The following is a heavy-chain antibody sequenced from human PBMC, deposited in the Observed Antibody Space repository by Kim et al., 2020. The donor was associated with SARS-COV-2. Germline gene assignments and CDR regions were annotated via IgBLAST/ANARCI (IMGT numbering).Heavy chain of an antibody. J-gene: IGHJ6*02. Sequence: GGSLRLSCASSGFTFSSYGMHWVRQAPGKGLEWVAVXSYDGSNKYYADSVKGLFTISRDNSKNTLYLQMNSLRAEETAVYYCAKDGGGNRGFGVYYGMDVXGQGTTVTVSS. D-gene: IGHD3-10*01. CDR1: GFTFSSYG. CDR2: XSYDGSNK. V-gene: IGHV3-30*18. CDR3: AKDGGGNRGFGVYYGMDV.